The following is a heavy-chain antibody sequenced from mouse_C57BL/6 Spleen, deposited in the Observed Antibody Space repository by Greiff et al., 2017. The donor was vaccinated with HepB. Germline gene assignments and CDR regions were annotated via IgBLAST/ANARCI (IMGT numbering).Heavy chain of an antibody. CDR1: GFTFSSYA. V-gene: IGHV5-4*01. J-gene: IGHJ3*01. CDR2: ISDGGSYT. CDR3: ARDGRYGNPDEFAY. D-gene: IGHD2-1*01. Sequence: VMLVESGGGFVKPGGSLKLSCAASGFTFSSYAMSWVRQTPEKRLEWVATISDGGSYTYYPDNVKGRFTISRDNAKNNLYLQMSHLKSEDTAMYYCARDGRYGNPDEFAYWGQGTLVTVSA.